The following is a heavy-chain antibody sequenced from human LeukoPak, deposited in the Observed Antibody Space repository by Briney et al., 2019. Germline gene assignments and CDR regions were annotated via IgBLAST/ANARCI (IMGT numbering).Heavy chain of an antibody. D-gene: IGHD3-3*01. CDR1: GYTFSGHY. V-gene: IGHV1-2*02. J-gene: IGHJ6*03. CDR2: INPNSGDT. CDR3: ARDATSGYYYYYMDV. Sequence: ASVKVSCKASGYTFSGHYIHWVRQAPGQGLEWMGWINPNSGDTDYAQKFQGRVTMTRDTSISTAYMELSGLRSDDTALYYCARDATSGYYYYYMDVWGKGTTVTVSS.